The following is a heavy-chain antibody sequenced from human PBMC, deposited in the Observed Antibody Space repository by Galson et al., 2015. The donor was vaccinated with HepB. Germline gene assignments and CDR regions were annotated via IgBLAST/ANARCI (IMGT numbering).Heavy chain of an antibody. V-gene: IGHV3-21*01. J-gene: IGHJ4*02. Sequence: SLRLSCAASGFSLSNYNMNWVRQAPGKGLEWVSSISSSSSYIYYADSVKGRFTISRDNSKNTLYLQMNSLRAEDTAVYHCTRYNGNLPAFDYWGQGTLVTVSS. CDR3: TRYNGNLPAFDY. CDR2: ISSSSSYI. CDR1: GFSLSNYN. D-gene: IGHD1-14*01.